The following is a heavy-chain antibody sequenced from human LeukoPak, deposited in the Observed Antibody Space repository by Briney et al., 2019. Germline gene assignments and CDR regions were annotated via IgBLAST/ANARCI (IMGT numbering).Heavy chain of an antibody. V-gene: IGHV3-23*01. CDR2: IGPSGDSI. CDR1: GFTFSSYA. J-gene: IGHJ4*02. Sequence: GGSLRLSCAASGFTFSSYAMTWVRQAPGRGPEWVTVIGPSGDSIHYADSVKGRFTISRDNSENTLYLQMNSLRAEDTAVYYCAKYCGGDCFRNFDYWGQGSLVTVSS. CDR3: AKYCGGDCFRNFDY. D-gene: IGHD2-21*02.